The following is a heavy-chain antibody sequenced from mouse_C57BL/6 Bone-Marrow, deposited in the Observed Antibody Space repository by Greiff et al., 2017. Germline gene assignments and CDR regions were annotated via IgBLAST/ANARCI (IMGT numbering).Heavy chain of an antibody. Sequence: QVQLKQSGPGLVAPSQSLSITCTVSGFSLTSYAISWVRQPPGKGLEWLGVIWTGGGTNYYSALKSRLSISKDNSKSQVFLKMNSLQTDDTARYYCARNKDYYGRRGDWYFDVWGTGTTVTVSA. CDR1: GFSLTSYA. D-gene: IGHD1-1*01. V-gene: IGHV2-9-1*01. CDR2: IWTGGGT. CDR3: ARNKDYYGRRGDWYFDV. J-gene: IGHJ1*03.